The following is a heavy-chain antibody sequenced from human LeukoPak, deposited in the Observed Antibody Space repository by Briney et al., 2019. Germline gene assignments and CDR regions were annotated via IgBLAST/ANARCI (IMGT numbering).Heavy chain of an antibody. CDR3: ARGGYFRASDAFEI. CDR1: GYTLTELS. J-gene: IGHJ3*02. CDR2: FDPEDGET. V-gene: IGHV1-24*01. Sequence: GASVKVSCKVSGYTLTELSMHWVRQAPGKGLEWMGGFDPEDGETIYAQKFQGRVTMTRDTSTSTVYMELSSLRSEDTAVYYCARGGYFRASDAFEIWGQGTMVTVSS. D-gene: IGHD2/OR15-2a*01.